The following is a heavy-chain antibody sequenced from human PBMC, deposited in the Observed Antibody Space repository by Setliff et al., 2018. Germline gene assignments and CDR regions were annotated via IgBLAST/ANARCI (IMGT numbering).Heavy chain of an antibody. V-gene: IGHV4-39*01. CDR2: VYYRGDT. D-gene: IGHD1-1*01. CDR3: ARTGTYRYFDY. Sequence: SETLSLTCAVSGVSVSSGTYYWGWIRQPPGKGLEWIGRVYYRGDTYYNASLKGRLTISVDTAQNQFSLRLTSVTAADTAVYYCARTGTYRYFDYWGQGALVTVSS. CDR1: GVSVSSGTYY. J-gene: IGHJ4*02.